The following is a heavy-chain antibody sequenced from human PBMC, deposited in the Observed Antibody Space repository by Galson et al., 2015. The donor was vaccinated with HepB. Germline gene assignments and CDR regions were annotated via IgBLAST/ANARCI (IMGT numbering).Heavy chain of an antibody. V-gene: IGHV6-1*01. D-gene: IGHD2-2*01. CDR3: AGAGYCRSTYCFFAY. CDR1: GDSVSGNIVS. Sequence: AISGDSVSGNIVSWNWIRQSPSRGLEWLGRTYFRSKWYYDYAVSVKSRITINPDTSENQFSLQLHSVTPEDTAVYYCAGAGYCRSTYCFFAYWGQGTLVTVSS. CDR2: TYFRSKWYY. J-gene: IGHJ4*02.